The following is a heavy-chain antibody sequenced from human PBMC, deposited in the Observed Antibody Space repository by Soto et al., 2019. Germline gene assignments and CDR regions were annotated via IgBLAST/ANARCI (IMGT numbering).Heavy chain of an antibody. V-gene: IGHV4-59*08. CDR1: DGTITGYY. J-gene: IGHJ4*02. CDR3: ARHGCSSDGCFKGMAYYFDF. Sequence: SETLPLPYTVSDGTITGYYWSWIRQPPGKGLEWIGYIYYSGSAKYNPSLKTRVTISVDTSESQFSLKLTSVTAADTAMYYCARHGCSSDGCFKGMAYYFDFWGQGILVTVSS. CDR2: IYYSGSA. D-gene: IGHD2-2*01.